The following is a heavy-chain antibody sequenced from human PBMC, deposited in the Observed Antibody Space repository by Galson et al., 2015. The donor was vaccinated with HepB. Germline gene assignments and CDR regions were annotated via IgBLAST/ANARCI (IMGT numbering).Heavy chain of an antibody. D-gene: IGHD2-2*01. Sequence: LSLTCSVSHGSINNYYWSWIRQSPGDRLEWIGYIYYNGDTTYNPSLGYRVGMSVDTSVNQVSLWLTSVTAADTAVYYCARHPGRGSVGYAFDLWGQGTLVTVSA. CDR1: HGSINNYY. V-gene: IGHV4-59*08. CDR3: ARHPGRGSVGYAFDL. CDR2: IYYNGDT. J-gene: IGHJ4*02.